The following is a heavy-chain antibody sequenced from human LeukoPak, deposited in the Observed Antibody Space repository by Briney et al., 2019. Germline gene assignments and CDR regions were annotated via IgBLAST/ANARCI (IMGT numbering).Heavy chain of an antibody. J-gene: IGHJ4*02. D-gene: IGHD1-14*01. Sequence: PGGSLRLSCAASGFTFRNHWMHWVRQAPGKGLVWVSRIKGGGTSTIYADSLKGRFTISRDNAKNTVYLQMNSLKDDDTGVYYCARDAAGLDYWGQGTLVTVSS. V-gene: IGHV3-74*01. CDR2: IKGGGTST. CDR1: GFTFRNHW. CDR3: ARDAAGLDY.